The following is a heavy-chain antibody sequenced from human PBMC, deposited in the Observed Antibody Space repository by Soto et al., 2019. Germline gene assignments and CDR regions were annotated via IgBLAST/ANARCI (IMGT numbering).Heavy chain of an antibody. V-gene: IGHV1-69*13. Sequence: SVKVSCKASGGTFSSYAISWVRQAPGQGLEWMGGIIPIFGTANYAQKFQGRVTITADESTSTAYMELSSLRSEDTAVYYCARGVDYGGIFDYWGQGTLVTVSS. CDR1: GGTFSSYA. D-gene: IGHD4-17*01. CDR3: ARGVDYGGIFDY. CDR2: IIPIFGTA. J-gene: IGHJ4*02.